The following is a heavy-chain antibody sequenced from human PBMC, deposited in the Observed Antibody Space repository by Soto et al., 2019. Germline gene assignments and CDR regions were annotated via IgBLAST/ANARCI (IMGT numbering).Heavy chain of an antibody. CDR2: IAPGNGNT. V-gene: IGHV1-3*01. D-gene: IGHD2-21*01. J-gene: IGHJ4*02. Sequence: ASVNVSCKASGYTFTDYSIHWVRQAPGQRLEWMGWIAPGNGNTKYSQNFQGRVTITRDTSATTAYMELSSLRSEDTAVYYCAKGSRMWTPDYWGQGTLVTVSS. CDR3: AKGSRMWTPDY. CDR1: GYTFTDYS.